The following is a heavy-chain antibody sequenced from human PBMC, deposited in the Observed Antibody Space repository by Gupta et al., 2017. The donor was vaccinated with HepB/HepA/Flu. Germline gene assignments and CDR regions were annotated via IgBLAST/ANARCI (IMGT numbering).Heavy chain of an antibody. CDR1: GFKFDNYG. D-gene: IGHD3-3*01. Sequence: EVQLVESGGGVLQPGGSLRLSCAASGFKFDNYGMHWVRQIPGKGLEWVSFISDDGAGTTYADSVKGRFTISRDNSKNSLYLQMNSLKTEDTALYYCAKEFLEATLPDSWGLGTMVTVSS. J-gene: IGHJ4*02. V-gene: IGHV3-43*02. CDR3: AKEFLEATLPDS. CDR2: ISDDGAGT.